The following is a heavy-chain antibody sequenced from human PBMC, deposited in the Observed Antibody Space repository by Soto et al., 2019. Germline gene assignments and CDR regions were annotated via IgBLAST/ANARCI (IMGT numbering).Heavy chain of an antibody. CDR3: ARRECNEPFDI. D-gene: IGHD1-1*01. Sequence: PSETLSLTCTVSGGSIGNQYWSWIRQRPGEGLEWVGHISYSGNTNYNPSLKSRVLISQDTSNNQFSLRLSSVTAADTAVYYCARRECNEPFDIWGRGTMVTVSS. V-gene: IGHV4-59*11. J-gene: IGHJ3*02. CDR1: GGSIGNQY. CDR2: ISYSGNT.